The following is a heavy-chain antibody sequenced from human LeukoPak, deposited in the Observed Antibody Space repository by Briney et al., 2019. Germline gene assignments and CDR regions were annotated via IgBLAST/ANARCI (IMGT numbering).Heavy chain of an antibody. D-gene: IGHD3-16*01. CDR3: ARPASMGATSSAFEF. CDR2: IRFDGTNK. V-gene: IGHV3-30*02. J-gene: IGHJ3*01. Sequence: PGGSLRLSCAASGFNFSSYGMHWVRQAPGKGLEWVTFIRFDGTNKYYADSVKGRFTISRDNSKNILYLQMNSLRGDDTAVYYCARPASMGATSSAFEFWGQATMVCVSS. CDR1: GFNFSSYG.